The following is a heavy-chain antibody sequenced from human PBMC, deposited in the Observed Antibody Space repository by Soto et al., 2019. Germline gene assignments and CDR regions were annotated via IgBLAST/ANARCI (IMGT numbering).Heavy chain of an antibody. V-gene: IGHV3-7*05. CDR2: IKQDGSEK. Sequence: EVQLVESGGGLVQPGGSLRLSCAASGFTFSSDWMSWVRQAPGKGLEWVANIKQDGSEKYYVDSVKGRFTISRDNAKNSLYLQMNSLRAEDTAVYYCARSVLLWFGGGFDPWGQGTLVTVSS. CDR1: GFTFSSDW. D-gene: IGHD3-10*01. CDR3: ARSVLLWFGGGFDP. J-gene: IGHJ5*02.